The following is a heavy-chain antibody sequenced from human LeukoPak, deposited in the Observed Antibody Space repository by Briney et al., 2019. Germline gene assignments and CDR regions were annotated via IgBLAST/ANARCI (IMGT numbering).Heavy chain of an antibody. CDR3: ARPKLAYTPPWVY. D-gene: IGHD3-16*01. V-gene: IGHV4-39*01. J-gene: IGHJ4*02. Sequence: SETLSLTCSVSGGSISSSSYYWGWIRQPPGKGLEWIGSFYYSGSTYYNPSLKSRVTISVDTSKNQFSLRLTSVTAADTAVYYCARPKLAYTPPWVYWGRGALVTVSS. CDR1: GGSISSSSYY. CDR2: FYYSGST.